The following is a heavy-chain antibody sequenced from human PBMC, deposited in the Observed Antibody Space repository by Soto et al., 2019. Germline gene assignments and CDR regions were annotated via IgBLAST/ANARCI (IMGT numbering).Heavy chain of an antibody. J-gene: IGHJ5*02. D-gene: IGHD6-19*01. V-gene: IGHV4-34*01. Sequence: SETLSLTCAVYGGSFSGYYWSWIRQPPGKGLEWIGEINHSGSTNYNPSLKSRVTISVDTSKNQFSLKLSSVTAADTAVYHCARGIAVAGKGCWFDPWGQGTLVTVSS. CDR3: ARGIAVAGKGCWFDP. CDR2: INHSGST. CDR1: GGSFSGYY.